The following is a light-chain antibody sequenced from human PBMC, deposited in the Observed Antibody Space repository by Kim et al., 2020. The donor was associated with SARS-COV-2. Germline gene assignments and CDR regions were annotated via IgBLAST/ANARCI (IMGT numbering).Light chain of an antibody. CDR3: GAWDSSLDALV. V-gene: IGLV1-51*01. Sequence: QKVTISCTGSGSNIGNNHVSWYQQRPGTAPTLLIYDNNERPTGIPDRFSGSKSGTSATLGITGLQTGDEADYYCGAWDSSLDALVFGGGTQLTVL. CDR2: DNN. J-gene: IGLJ2*01. CDR1: GSNIGNNH.